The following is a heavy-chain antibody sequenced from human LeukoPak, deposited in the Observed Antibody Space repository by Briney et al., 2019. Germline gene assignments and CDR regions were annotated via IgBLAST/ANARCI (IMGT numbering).Heavy chain of an antibody. V-gene: IGHV4-39*07. J-gene: IGHJ4*02. D-gene: IGHD6-13*01. Sequence: SETLSLTCTVSGASISGSYYYWGWIRQPPGTGLEWIGNIYYSGSTYYNASLQSRVTISVDTSKNQFSLKLSSVTAADTAVYYCARARSSSWNGFDYWGQGTLVTVSS. CDR1: GASISGSYYY. CDR3: ARARSSSWNGFDY. CDR2: IYYSGST.